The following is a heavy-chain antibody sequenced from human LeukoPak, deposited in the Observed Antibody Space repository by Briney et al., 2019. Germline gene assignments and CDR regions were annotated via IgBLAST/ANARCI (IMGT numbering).Heavy chain of an antibody. D-gene: IGHD3-10*01. CDR2: ISWDGGST. Sequence: GGSLRLSCAASGFTFDDYTMHWVRQAPGKGLEWVSLISWDGGSTYYADSVKGRFTISRDNSKNSLYLQMNSLRTEDTALYYCAKDTPYGSGSSIFDPWGQGTLSPSPQ. CDR3: AKDTPYGSGSSIFDP. J-gene: IGHJ5*02. CDR1: GFTFDDYT. V-gene: IGHV3-43*01.